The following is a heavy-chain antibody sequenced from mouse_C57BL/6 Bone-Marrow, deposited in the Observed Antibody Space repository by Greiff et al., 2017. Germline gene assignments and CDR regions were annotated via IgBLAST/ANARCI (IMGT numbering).Heavy chain of an antibody. J-gene: IGHJ1*03. V-gene: IGHV3-8*01. Sequence: VQLQQSGPGLAKPSQTLSLTCSVTGYSITSDYWNWIRKFPGNKLEYMGYISNSGSTYYNPSLNRRISITRDTSKNQYYLQLNSVTTEDTATYSCARWGGSSYSYWYFDVWGTGTTVTVSS. CDR2: ISNSGST. CDR1: GYSITSDY. CDR3: ARWGGSSYSYWYFDV. D-gene: IGHD1-1*01.